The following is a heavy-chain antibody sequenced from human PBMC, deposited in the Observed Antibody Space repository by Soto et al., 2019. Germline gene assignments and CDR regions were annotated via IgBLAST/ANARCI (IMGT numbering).Heavy chain of an antibody. CDR2: ISYDGSNK. Sequence: GGSLRLSCAASGFTFSSYGMHWVRQAPGKGLEWVAVISYDGSNKYYADSVKGRFTISRDNSKNMLYLQMNSLRAEDTAVYYCAKRIVVTGAAFDYWGQGTLVTVSS. J-gene: IGHJ4*02. V-gene: IGHV3-30*18. CDR1: GFTFSSYG. CDR3: AKRIVVTGAAFDY. D-gene: IGHD6-19*01.